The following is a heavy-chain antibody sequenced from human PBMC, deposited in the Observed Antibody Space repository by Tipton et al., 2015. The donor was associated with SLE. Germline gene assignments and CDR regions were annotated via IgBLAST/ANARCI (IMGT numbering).Heavy chain of an antibody. CDR1: GYTFTSYY. Sequence: QVQLVQSGAEVKKPGASVKVSCKASGYTFTSYYMHWVRQAPGQGLEWMGIINPSGGSTSYAQKFQGRVTMTRDTSTSTVYMELSRRRPEGTAVDYCAREIGSGWTDVGGWGQGTLVTVSS. J-gene: IGHJ4*02. CDR2: INPSGGST. V-gene: IGHV1-46*01. D-gene: IGHD3-10*01. CDR3: AREIGSGWTDVGG.